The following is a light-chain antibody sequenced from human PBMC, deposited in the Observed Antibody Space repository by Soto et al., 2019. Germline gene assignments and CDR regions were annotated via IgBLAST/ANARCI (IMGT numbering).Light chain of an antibody. J-gene: IGLJ1*01. Sequence: QSVLTQPPSASGSPGQSVTISCTGTSSDVGDYAYVSWYQHHPGKAPKLMIYEVSKRPSGVPARFSGSKYGNTASLTVSGLQAEDEADYYCSSYAGSNDYVFGTGTKLTVL. CDR2: EVS. CDR3: SSYAGSNDYV. CDR1: SSDVGDYAY. V-gene: IGLV2-8*01.